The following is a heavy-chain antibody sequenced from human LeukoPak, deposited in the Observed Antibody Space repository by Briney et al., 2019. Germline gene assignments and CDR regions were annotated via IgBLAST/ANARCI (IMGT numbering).Heavy chain of an antibody. Sequence: PGGSLRLSCAASGFTFSDYYMSSIRQAPGKGLEWVSYISSSSSYTNYADSVKGRFTISRDNAKNSLYLQMNSLRAEDTAVYYCARKARGVFTPMDYWGQGTLVTVSS. CDR3: ARKARGVFTPMDY. CDR2: ISSSSSYT. D-gene: IGHD3-10*01. CDR1: GFTFSDYY. J-gene: IGHJ4*02. V-gene: IGHV3-11*06.